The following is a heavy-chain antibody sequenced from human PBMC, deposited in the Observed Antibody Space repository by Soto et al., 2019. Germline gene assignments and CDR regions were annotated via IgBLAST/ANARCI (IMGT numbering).Heavy chain of an antibody. J-gene: IGHJ6*02. Sequence: SETLSLTGSVPGGSILRAEHLWSWVRQPPGKGLDWIGYIQYGGITYHNASLKSRISRSVDTSKNHFSLQLSSVTAADTSMYYCARVPIACTSASCYNYYYYSMDVWGQGTTVTVSS. V-gene: IGHV4-30-4*01. D-gene: IGHD2-2*02. CDR1: GGSILRAEHL. CDR3: ARVPIACTSASCYNYYYYSMDV. CDR2: IQYGGIT.